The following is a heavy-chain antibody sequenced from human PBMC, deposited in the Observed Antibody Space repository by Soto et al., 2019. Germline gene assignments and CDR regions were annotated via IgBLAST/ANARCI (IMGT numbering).Heavy chain of an antibody. V-gene: IGHV3-53*02. CDR1: GFSVSDNY. J-gene: IGHJ4*02. Sequence: EVRLVETGGGLIQPGGSLRLSCAVSGFSVSDNYMYWVRQAPGKGLEWVSLIYSVGTARYADSVRGRFTISRDKSKNILYLQMNSLREEDTAVYHCARKTDSGGDGGFWGQGTLVTVSS. CDR2: IYSVGTA. D-gene: IGHD2-21*01. CDR3: ARKTDSGGDGGF.